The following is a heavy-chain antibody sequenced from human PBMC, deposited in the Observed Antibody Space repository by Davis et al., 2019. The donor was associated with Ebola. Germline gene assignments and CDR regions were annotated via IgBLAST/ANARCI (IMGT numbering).Heavy chain of an antibody. V-gene: IGHV3-66*01. J-gene: IGHJ6*02. CDR1: GFTVSSNY. D-gene: IGHD4-17*01. Sequence: GESLKISCAASGFTVSSNYMSWVRQAPGKGLEWVSVIYSGGSTYYADSVKGRFTISRDNSKNTLYLQMNSLRAEDTAVYYCASGSATVTYEEDVWGQGTTVTVSS. CDR2: IYSGGST. CDR3: ASGSATVTYEEDV.